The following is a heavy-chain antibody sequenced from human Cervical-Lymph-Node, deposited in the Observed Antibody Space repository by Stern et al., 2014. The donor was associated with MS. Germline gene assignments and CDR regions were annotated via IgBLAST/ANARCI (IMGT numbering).Heavy chain of an antibody. CDR3: AREGGNTAEYFQH. CDR1: GFTFSGSG. Sequence: QVQLVESGGGVVQPGRSLRLSCAASGFTFSGSGMHWVRQAPGKGLEWLAIIWYDGSNRYYADSVKGRFTISRDNSKNTLYLQMNSLRAEDTAVYYCAREGGNTAEYFQHWGQGTLVTVSS. D-gene: IGHD4-23*01. CDR2: IWYDGSNR. J-gene: IGHJ1*01. V-gene: IGHV3-33*01.